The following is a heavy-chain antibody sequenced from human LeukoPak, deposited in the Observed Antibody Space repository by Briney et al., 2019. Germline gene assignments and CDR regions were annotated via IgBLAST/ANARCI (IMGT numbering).Heavy chain of an antibody. J-gene: IGHJ4*02. V-gene: IGHV3-20*04. CDR2: INWNGGST. CDR3: AKDGVRRDDY. Sequence: SGGSLRLSCAASGFTFDDYGMSWVRQAPGKGLEWVSGINWNGGSTGYADSVRGRFTISRDNAKNSLYLQMNSLRAEDTAIYYCAKDGVRRDDYWGQGTLVTVSS. CDR1: GFTFDDYG. D-gene: IGHD2-21*01.